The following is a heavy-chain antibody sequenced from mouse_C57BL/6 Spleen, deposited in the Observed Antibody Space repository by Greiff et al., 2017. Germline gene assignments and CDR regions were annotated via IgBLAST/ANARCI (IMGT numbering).Heavy chain of an antibody. V-gene: IGHV1-85*01. CDR2: IYPRDGST. CDR3: ARYYDGYWGSAMDY. CDR1: GYTFTSYD. J-gene: IGHJ4*01. Sequence: QVQLKESGPELVKPGASVKLSCKASGYTFTSYDINWVKQRPGQGLEWIGWIYPRDGSTKYNEKFKGKATLTVDTSSSTAYMELHSLTSEDSAVYFCARYYDGYWGSAMDYWGQGTSGTVSS. D-gene: IGHD2-3*01.